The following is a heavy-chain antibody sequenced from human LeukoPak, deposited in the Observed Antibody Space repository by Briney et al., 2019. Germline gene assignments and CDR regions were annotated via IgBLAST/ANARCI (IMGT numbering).Heavy chain of an antibody. D-gene: IGHD3-22*01. V-gene: IGHV1-2*02. CDR1: GYTFTGYY. Sequence: GASVKVSCKASGYTFTGYYMHWVRQAPGQGLEWMGWINPNSGGTNYAQKFQGRVTMTRDTSIGTAYMELSRLRSDDTAVYYCARDGVGYYDSSGYYYFQHWGQGTLVTVSS. CDR3: ARDGVGYYDSSGYYYFQH. J-gene: IGHJ1*01. CDR2: INPNSGGT.